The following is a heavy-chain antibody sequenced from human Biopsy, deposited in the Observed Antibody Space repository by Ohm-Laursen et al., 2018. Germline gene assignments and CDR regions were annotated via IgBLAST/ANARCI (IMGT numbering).Heavy chain of an antibody. D-gene: IGHD3-3*01. CDR1: GGTFSNYA. V-gene: IGHV1-69*17. CDR2: IIAVSGLV. CDR3: ATPFQYYDSWGGYPPFDH. J-gene: IGHJ4*02. Sequence: GSSVKVSCKASGGTFSNYAISWVRQAPGEGLEWMGGIIAVSGLVNYAPKFQGRVSLTADKSTTTAYMELSNLKSEDTAVYYCATPFQYYDSWGGYPPFDHWGQGTLVTVSS.